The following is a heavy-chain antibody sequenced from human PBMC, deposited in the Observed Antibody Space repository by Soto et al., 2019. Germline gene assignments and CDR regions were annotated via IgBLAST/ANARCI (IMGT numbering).Heavy chain of an antibody. CDR2: IYYSGST. Sequence: SETLSLTCTVSGGSISSYYWSWIRQPPGKELEWIGYIYYSGSTNYNPSIKSRVTISVDTSKNQFSLKLSSVTAADTAVYYCARESYCSSTSCYSFYMDVWGKGTTVTVSS. J-gene: IGHJ6*03. CDR3: ARESYCSSTSCYSFYMDV. CDR1: GGSISSYY. D-gene: IGHD2-2*01. V-gene: IGHV4-59*01.